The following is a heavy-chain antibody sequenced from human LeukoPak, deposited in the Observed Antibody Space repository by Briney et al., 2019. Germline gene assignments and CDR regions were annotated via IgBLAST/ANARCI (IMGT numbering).Heavy chain of an antibody. Sequence: GGSLRLSCTASGFTFSSYGMHWVRQAPGKGLEWVAVISYDGSNKYYADSVKGRFTISRDNSKNTLYLQMNSLRAEDTAVYYCARRGWGTYWYFDLWGRGTLVTVSS. V-gene: IGHV3-30*03. CDR3: ARRGWGTYWYFDL. D-gene: IGHD1-1*01. CDR2: ISYDGSNK. J-gene: IGHJ2*01. CDR1: GFTFSSYG.